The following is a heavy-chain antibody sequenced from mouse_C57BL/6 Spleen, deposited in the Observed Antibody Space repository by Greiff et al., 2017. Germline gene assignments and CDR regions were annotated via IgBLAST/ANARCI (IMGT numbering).Heavy chain of an antibody. CDR3: ARGPNWDEGGFDY. J-gene: IGHJ2*01. CDR2: INPSNGGT. CDR1: GYTFPSYW. D-gene: IGHD4-1*01. Sequence: QVQLQQPGTELVKPGASVQLSCKASGYTFPSYWMHWVKQRPGQGLEWIGNINPSNGGTNYNEKFKSKATLTVDKSSSTAYMQLSSLTSEDSAVYYCARGPNWDEGGFDYWGQGTTLTVSS. V-gene: IGHV1-53*01.